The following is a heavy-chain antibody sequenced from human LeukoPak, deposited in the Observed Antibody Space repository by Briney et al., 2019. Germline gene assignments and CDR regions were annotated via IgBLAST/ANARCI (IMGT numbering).Heavy chain of an antibody. CDR1: GFTFSNYA. J-gene: IGHJ4*02. V-gene: IGHV3-7*01. Sequence: GGSLRLSCAASGFTFSNYAMSWVRQAPGKGLEWVANIKQDGSEKYYVDSVKGRFTISRDNAKNSLYLQMNSLRAEDTAVYYCARDPGYYDSSGHLDYWGQGTLVTVSS. CDR2: IKQDGSEK. D-gene: IGHD3-22*01. CDR3: ARDPGYYDSSGHLDY.